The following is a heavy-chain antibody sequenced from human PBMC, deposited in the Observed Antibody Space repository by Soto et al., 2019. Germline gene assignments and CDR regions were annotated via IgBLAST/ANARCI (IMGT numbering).Heavy chain of an antibody. V-gene: IGHV3-23*01. CDR2: IIGSGGST. Sequence: GGSLRLSCAASGFTLNSYAMSWVRQAPGKGLEWVSTIIGSGGSTYYADSVKGRFSVSRDNSKNTLYLQMDSLRVEDTAVYYCARATAIFGPCDYWGQGTLVTVSS. CDR1: GFTLNSYA. CDR3: ARATAIFGPCDY. J-gene: IGHJ4*02. D-gene: IGHD3-3*01.